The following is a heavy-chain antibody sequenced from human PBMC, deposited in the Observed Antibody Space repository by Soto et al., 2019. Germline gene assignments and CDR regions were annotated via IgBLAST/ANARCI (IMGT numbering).Heavy chain of an antibody. CDR3: ARQKLLVGYYYYYYGMDV. CDR1: GYSFTSYW. CDR2: IDPSDSYT. J-gene: IGHJ6*02. D-gene: IGHD2-15*01. V-gene: IGHV5-10-1*01. Sequence: GESLKISCKGSGYSFTSYWISWVRQMPGKGLEWMGRIDPSDSYTNYSPSFQGHVTISADKSISTAYLQWSSLKASDTAMYYCARQKLLVGYYYYYYGMDVWGQGTTVTVSS.